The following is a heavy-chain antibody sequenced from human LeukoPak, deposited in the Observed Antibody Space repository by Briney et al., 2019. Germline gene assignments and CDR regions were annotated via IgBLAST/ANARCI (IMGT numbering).Heavy chain of an antibody. CDR2: MNPNSGNT. Sequence: ASVRVSCKASGYTFTSYDINWVRQATGEGLEWMGWMNPNSGNTGYAQKFQGRVTMTRNTSISTAYMELSSLRSEDTAVYYCARGRLDDFWSGYLDGMDVWGQGTTVTVSS. CDR3: ARGRLDDFWSGYLDGMDV. V-gene: IGHV1-8*01. CDR1: GYTFTSYD. D-gene: IGHD3-3*01. J-gene: IGHJ6*02.